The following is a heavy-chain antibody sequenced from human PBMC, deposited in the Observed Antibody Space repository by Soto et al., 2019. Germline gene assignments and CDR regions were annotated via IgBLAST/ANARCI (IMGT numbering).Heavy chain of an antibody. V-gene: IGHV1-69*05. J-gene: IGHJ6*02. CDR1: GGTFSSYA. CDR2: IIPIFGTA. Sequence: SVKVSCKASGGTFSSYAISWVRQAPGQGLEWMGGIIPIFGTANYAQNVKGRVVMTTEISTNTVYLELRSLRSDDTAVYYCGRCRTDSYAMDVWGQGTTVTVSS. CDR3: GRCRTDSYAMDV.